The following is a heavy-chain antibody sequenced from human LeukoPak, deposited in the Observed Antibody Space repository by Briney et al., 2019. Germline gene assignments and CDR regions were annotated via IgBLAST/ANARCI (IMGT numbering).Heavy chain of an antibody. CDR3: AKDQTYCSSTSCYNYFVY. Sequence: GGSLRLSCAASGFTFSSYAMSWVRQAPGKGLEWVSAISGSGGSTYYADSVKGRPTISRENSKNTLYLQMNSLRAEDTAVYYCAKDQTYCSSTSCYNYFVYWGQGTLVGVSS. D-gene: IGHD2-2*02. CDR2: ISGSGGST. J-gene: IGHJ4*02. V-gene: IGHV3-23*01. CDR1: GFTFSSYA.